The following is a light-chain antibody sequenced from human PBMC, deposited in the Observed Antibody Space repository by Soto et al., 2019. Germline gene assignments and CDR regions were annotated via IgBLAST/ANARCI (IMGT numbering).Light chain of an antibody. J-gene: IGLJ2*01. CDR1: SSDIGSNT. V-gene: IGLV1-44*01. CDR2: SNN. Sequence: QSLLTQPPSASGTPGQRVTISCSGSSSDIGSNTVHWYQQVPGTTPKLLIYSNNQRPSGVPDRFSGSKSGTSASLAISGLQSEDEADYYCAAWDVSLNGVVFGGGTKLTVL. CDR3: AAWDVSLNGVV.